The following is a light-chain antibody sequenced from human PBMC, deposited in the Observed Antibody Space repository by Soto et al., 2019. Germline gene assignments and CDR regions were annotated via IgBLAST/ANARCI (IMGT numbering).Light chain of an antibody. CDR2: DAY. CDR1: QDITNY. Sequence: DIQMTQSPSSLSASVGDRVTITCQASQDITNYFNWYQQKPGKPPKLLINDAYNLETGVPSRFSGSGSETHFSFTINSLQPEDFATYYCQQYDDLPITFGLGTRLDIK. V-gene: IGKV1-33*01. J-gene: IGKJ5*01. CDR3: QQYDDLPIT.